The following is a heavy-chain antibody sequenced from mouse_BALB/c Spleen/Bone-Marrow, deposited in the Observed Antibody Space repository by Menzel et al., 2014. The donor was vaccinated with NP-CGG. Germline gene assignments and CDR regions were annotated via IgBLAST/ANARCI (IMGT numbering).Heavy chain of an antibody. CDR1: DYTFTTYW. CDR2: IDPRTGYT. V-gene: IGHV1-7*01. Sequence: VQLQQSGAELAKPGASVKMSCKVSDYTFTTYWMHWVKQRPGQGLEWTGYIDPRTGYTEYNQKFKDKATLTADKSSSTAYMQLSSQTSEDSAVYYCARYWDAYWGQGTLVTVSA. D-gene: IGHD4-1*01. CDR3: ARYWDAY. J-gene: IGHJ3*01.